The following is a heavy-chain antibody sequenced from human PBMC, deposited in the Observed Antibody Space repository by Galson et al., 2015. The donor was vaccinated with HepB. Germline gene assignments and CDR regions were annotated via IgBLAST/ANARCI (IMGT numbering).Heavy chain of an antibody. CDR1: GGSFSGYY. J-gene: IGHJ4*02. V-gene: IGHV4-34*01. CDR3: ARSPQHAPSRAPFDY. CDR2: INHSGST. Sequence: SXTLSLTCAVYGGSFSGYYWSWIRQPPGKGLEWIGEINHSGSTNYNPSLKSRVTISVDTSKNQFSLKLSSVTAADTAVYYCARSPQHAPSRAPFDYWGQGTLVTVSS.